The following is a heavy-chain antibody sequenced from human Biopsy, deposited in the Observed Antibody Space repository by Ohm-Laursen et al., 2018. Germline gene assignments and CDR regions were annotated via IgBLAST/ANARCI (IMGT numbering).Heavy chain of an antibody. CDR2: ISSRTNTI. D-gene: IGHD2/OR15-2a*01. J-gene: IGHJ4*02. CDR1: GFTFSDYY. Sequence: SLRLSCTASGFTFSDYYMSWIRQAPGKGLKWVSYISSRTNTIYYADSVKGRFTISRDNAKNSLYLQMNRLSSEDTAVYYCARGSFAPDFWGQGTLVTFSS. V-gene: IGHV3-11*01. CDR3: ARGSFAPDF.